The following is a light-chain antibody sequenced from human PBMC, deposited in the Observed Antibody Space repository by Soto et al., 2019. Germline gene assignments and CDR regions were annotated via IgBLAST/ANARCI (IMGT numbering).Light chain of an antibody. CDR1: QSVSSN. V-gene: IGKV3-15*01. J-gene: IGKJ4*01. CDR2: GAS. CDR3: QQYNNWPPPLT. Sequence: EIVMTQSPATLSVSPGERATLSCRASQSVSSNLAWYQQKPGQAPRLLIYGASTRATGIPARFSGSGSGTECTLTISSLQSEEFAVYYCQQYNNWPPPLTFGGGTKVEIK.